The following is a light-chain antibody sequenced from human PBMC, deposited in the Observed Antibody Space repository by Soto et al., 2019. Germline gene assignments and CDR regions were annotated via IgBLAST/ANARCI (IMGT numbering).Light chain of an antibody. CDR1: SSNFGAGYD. Sequence: QSVLTQPPSVSGAPGQRVTISCTGSSSNFGAGYDVHWYQQLPGTAPKLLIYGNSNRPSGVPDRFSGSKSGTSASLAITGLQAEDEADYYCKSYDSSLSGYVCGTGTKVTVL. CDR2: GNS. V-gene: IGLV1-40*01. J-gene: IGLJ1*01. CDR3: KSYDSSLSGYV.